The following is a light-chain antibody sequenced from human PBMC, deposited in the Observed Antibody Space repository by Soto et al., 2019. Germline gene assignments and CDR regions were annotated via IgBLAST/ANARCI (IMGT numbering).Light chain of an antibody. J-gene: IGKJ4*01. CDR2: GAS. Sequence: EIVLTQSPGTLSLSPGERATLSCRASQSVSSSYSAWYQQKPGQAPRLLIYGASSRTTGIPDRFSGSGSGTDFTLTISRLEPEYFAVYYCQQYDSSPLTFGGGTKVEIK. CDR1: QSVSSSY. V-gene: IGKV3-20*01. CDR3: QQYDSSPLT.